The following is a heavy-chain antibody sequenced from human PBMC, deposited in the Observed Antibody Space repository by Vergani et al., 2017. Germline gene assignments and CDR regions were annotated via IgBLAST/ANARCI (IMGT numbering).Heavy chain of an antibody. CDR3: ASIARAPTRGNPPPDY. CDR2: VNHGGST. D-gene: IGHD3-16*02. Sequence: QVQLQEWGAGLLKTSETLSLTCGVSGGSFSDYYWSWIRQAPGMGLEWIGEVNHGGSTNYNPSLKSRVSISVDTSKNQFSLQLTSVTAADSALYFCASIARAPTRGNPPPDYGGQGILVTVSS. CDR1: GGSFSDYY. V-gene: IGHV4-34*01. J-gene: IGHJ4*02.